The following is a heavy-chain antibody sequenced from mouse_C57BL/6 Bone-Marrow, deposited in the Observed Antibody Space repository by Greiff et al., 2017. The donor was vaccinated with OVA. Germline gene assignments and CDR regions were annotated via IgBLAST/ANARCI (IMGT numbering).Heavy chain of an antibody. Sequence: QVQLKQPGAELVRPGTSVKLSCKASGYTFTSYWMHWVKQRPGQGLEWIGVIDPSDSYTNYNQKFKGKATLTVDTSSSTAYMQLSSLTSEDSAVYYCARFDYDGDFDYWGQGTTLTVSS. CDR3: ARFDYDGDFDY. CDR1: GYTFTSYW. V-gene: IGHV1-59*01. D-gene: IGHD2-4*01. CDR2: IDPSDSYT. J-gene: IGHJ2*01.